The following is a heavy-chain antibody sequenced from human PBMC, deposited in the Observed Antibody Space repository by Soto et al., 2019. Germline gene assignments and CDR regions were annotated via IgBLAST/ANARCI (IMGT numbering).Heavy chain of an antibody. D-gene: IGHD3-10*01. Sequence: QVQLVQSGAEVKKPGSSVRVSCKASGDTFNFYSINWVRQAPGLGLEWMGRINPILSMSNYAQRFQGRVTMTADKSTSTAYMELSSLRSEDTAMYYGASSYGSVYRAFDSWGQGALVTVSS. CDR3: ASSYGSVYRAFDS. CDR2: INPILSMS. V-gene: IGHV1-69*02. J-gene: IGHJ4*02. CDR1: GDTFNFYS.